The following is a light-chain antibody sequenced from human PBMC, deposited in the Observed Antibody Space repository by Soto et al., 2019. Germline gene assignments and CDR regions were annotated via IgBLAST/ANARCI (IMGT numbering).Light chain of an antibody. CDR1: QSVSNSY. V-gene: IGKV3-20*01. Sequence: EIVLAQSPATLSLSPGERASLSCRASQSVSNSYLAWYQQKPGQAPRLLIFGASNRATGIPDRFSGSGSGTDFTLTISRLEPEDFAVYYCQQYGTSPRTFGQGTKLEIK. CDR2: GAS. CDR3: QQYGTSPRT. J-gene: IGKJ2*01.